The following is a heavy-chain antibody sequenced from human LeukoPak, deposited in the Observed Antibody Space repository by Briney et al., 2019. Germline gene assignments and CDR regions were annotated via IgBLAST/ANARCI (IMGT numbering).Heavy chain of an antibody. Sequence: PGGSLRLSCAASGFTFSSFEMNWVRQAPGKGLEWVSYMSNSGTTIYYTDSVKGRFTISRDNAKNSLYLQMNSLRAEDTAVYYCARDVGSGWFDYWGQGTLVTVSS. CDR2: MSNSGTTI. CDR1: GFTFSSFE. J-gene: IGHJ4*02. V-gene: IGHV3-48*03. D-gene: IGHD6-19*01. CDR3: ARDVGSGWFDY.